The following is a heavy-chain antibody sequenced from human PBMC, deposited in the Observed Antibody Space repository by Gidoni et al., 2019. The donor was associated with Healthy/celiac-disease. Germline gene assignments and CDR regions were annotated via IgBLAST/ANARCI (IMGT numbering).Heavy chain of an antibody. CDR1: GGSFSYYY. D-gene: IGHD3-3*01. J-gene: IGHJ4*02. CDR3: ARSPKGIRFLEWTRRYFDY. V-gene: IGHV4-34*01. Sequence: QVQLQQWGAGLLKPSETLSLTCAVYGGSFSYYYWAWTRQPPGKGLEWFGEINHSGSTNYTPSFTCRVTISVDTSKNQFSLKLSSVTAADTAVYYGARSPKGIRFLEWTRRYFDYWGQGTLVTVSS. CDR2: INHSGST.